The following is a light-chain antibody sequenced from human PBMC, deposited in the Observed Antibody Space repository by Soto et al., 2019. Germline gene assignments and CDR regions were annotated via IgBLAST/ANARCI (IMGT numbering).Light chain of an antibody. V-gene: IGLV2-14*01. CDR1: SSDVGGYNY. CDR3: CSYAGFYTLV. Sequence: QSALTQPASMSGSPGQSITISCTGTSSDVGGYNYVSWYQRHPGKAPKLMIYEVSNRPSGVSNRFSGSKSGNTASLTISGLQAEDESEYYCCSYAGFYTLVFGGGTKLTVL. J-gene: IGLJ3*02. CDR2: EVS.